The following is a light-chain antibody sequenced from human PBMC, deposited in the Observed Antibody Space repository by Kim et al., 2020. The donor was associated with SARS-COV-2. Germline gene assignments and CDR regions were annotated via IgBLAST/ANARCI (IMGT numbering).Light chain of an antibody. V-gene: IGKV3-15*01. CDR3: QQHNNWPYT. CDR1: VGPT. Sequence: VGPTLVWYQQKAGQAPRLLIYAASAGATGVPARFSGSGSGTEFTLTISSPQPEDSAVYYCQQHNNWPYTLGQGTKLEI. CDR2: AAS. J-gene: IGKJ2*01.